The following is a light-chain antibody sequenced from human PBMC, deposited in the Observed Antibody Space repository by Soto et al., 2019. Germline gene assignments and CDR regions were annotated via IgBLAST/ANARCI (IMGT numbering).Light chain of an antibody. Sequence: DIQLTQSPSSLSASVGDRVTMTCXASETISTFLNWYQHKPGKAPRLLISAASRLQSGVPPRFSGSGSGTDFTLTISSLQPEDFATYYCQQLHDYPITFGQGTRLEIK. V-gene: IGKV1-39*01. J-gene: IGKJ5*01. CDR2: AAS. CDR1: ETISTF. CDR3: QQLHDYPIT.